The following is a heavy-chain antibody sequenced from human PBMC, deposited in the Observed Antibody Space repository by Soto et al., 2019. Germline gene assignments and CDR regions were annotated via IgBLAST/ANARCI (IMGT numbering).Heavy chain of an antibody. D-gene: IGHD1-26*01. CDR3: VRQGIGALHGLVDV. CDR2: IYSNGGT. V-gene: IGHV4-59*08. CDR1: GGSISSYY. J-gene: IGHJ6*02. Sequence: PSETLSLTCTVSGGSISSYYWSWIRQPPGKRLEWIGYIYSNGGTSYNPALKSRVTISADTSTKQFSLRLSSVTAADTAAYYCVRQGIGALHGLVDVWGQGTTVTVS.